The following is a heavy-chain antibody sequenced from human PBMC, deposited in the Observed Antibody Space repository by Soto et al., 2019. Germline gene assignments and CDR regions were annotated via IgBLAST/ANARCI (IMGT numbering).Heavy chain of an antibody. CDR2: IWYDGSNK. J-gene: IGHJ4*02. CDR1: GFTFSSYG. D-gene: IGHD4-17*01. V-gene: IGHV3-33*01. CDR3: AREPVYGDRYYFDY. Sequence: LRLSCSASGFTFSSYGMHWVRQAPGKGLEWVAVIWYDGSNKYYADSVKGRFTISRDNSKNTLYLQMNSLRAEDTAVYYCAREPVYGDRYYFDYWGQGTLVTVSS.